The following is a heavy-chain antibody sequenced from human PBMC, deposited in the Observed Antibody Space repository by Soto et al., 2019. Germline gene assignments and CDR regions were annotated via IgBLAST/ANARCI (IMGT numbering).Heavy chain of an antibody. Sequence: EVQLVESGGGLVLAGGFLRLSCAAYGFTFSSYAMHWVRQAPGKGLEYVSAISSNGGSTYYANSVKGRFTISRDNSKNTLYLQIGSLRAEYMAVYYCARDRDSNYEEDRGVGWFDPWGQGTLVTVSS. CDR3: ARDRDSNYEEDRGVGWFDP. V-gene: IGHV3-64*01. CDR2: ISSNGGST. CDR1: GFTFSSYA. J-gene: IGHJ5*02. D-gene: IGHD4-4*01.